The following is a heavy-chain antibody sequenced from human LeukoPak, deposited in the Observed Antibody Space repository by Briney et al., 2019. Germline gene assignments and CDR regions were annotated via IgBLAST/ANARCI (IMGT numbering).Heavy chain of an antibody. D-gene: IGHD2-21*01. CDR2: IRSSRHYV. Sequence: GGSLRLSCAASGFTFRSYRMNWDRQAPATRQERVSSIRSSRHYVYYAQSVPHRFTTSRNNAKNSLYLQMNSLRAEDTAVYYCARVGGYYCGGDCSDKYFQHWGQGTLVTVSS. CDR1: GFTFRSYR. CDR3: ARVGGYYCGGDCSDKYFQH. J-gene: IGHJ1*01. V-gene: IGHV3-21*01.